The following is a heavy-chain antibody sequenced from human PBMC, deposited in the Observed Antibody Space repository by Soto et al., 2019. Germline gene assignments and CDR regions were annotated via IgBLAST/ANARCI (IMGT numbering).Heavy chain of an antibody. Sequence: ETLSLTCTVSGGSISSSSYYWGWIRQPPGKGLEWIGSIYYSGSTYYNPSLKSRVTISVDTSKNQFSLKLSSVTAADTAVYYCASEVDSSSSFDYWGQGTLVTVSS. J-gene: IGHJ4*02. CDR3: ASEVDSSSSFDY. D-gene: IGHD6-6*01. CDR1: GGSISSSSYY. CDR2: IYYSGST. V-gene: IGHV4-39*01.